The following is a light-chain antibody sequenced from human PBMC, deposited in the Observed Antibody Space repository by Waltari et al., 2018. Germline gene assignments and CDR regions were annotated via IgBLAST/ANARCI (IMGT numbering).Light chain of an antibody. J-gene: IGKJ4*01. V-gene: IGKV3-15*01. CDR1: QSVTNN. CDR3: QQYNNWPLT. CDR2: GAS. Sequence: EIIMTQSPATLSLSPGEGATLSCRASQSVTNNLAWYQQKPGQAPRLLIYGASTRATSIPARISGSGSGTEFTLTISSLQSEDFAFYYCQQYNNWPLTFGGGTKVEIK.